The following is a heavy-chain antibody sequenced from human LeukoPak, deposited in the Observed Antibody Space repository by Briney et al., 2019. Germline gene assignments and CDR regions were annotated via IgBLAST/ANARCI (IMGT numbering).Heavy chain of an antibody. D-gene: IGHD3-10*01. CDR2: IYHTGSS. CDR1: GFTFSQYC. V-gene: IGHV4-38-2*02. CDR3: ARDRGMDDFDSPVGWFDS. Sequence: PGGSLRLSCAASGFTFSQYCMTWVRQPPGKGLEWIASIYHTGSSEYNPSLRSRISISVDTSKNQFTLKLTSVTAADTAMYFCARDRGMDDFDSPVGWFDSWGQGTLVTVSS. J-gene: IGHJ5*01.